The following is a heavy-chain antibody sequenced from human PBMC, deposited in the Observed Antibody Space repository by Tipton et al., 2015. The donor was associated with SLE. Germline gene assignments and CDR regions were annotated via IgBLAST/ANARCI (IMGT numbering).Heavy chain of an antibody. CDR2: INWNGGRT. V-gene: IGHV3-20*04. J-gene: IGHJ4*02. D-gene: IGHD3-10*01. Sequence: GSLRLSCAASGFTFDDYGMSWVRQAPGKGLEWVSGINWNGGRTGYADSVKGRFTISRDNAKNSLYLQMNSLRAEDTALYYCARGRPGSGILYYFDYWGQGTLVTVSS. CDR1: GFTFDDYG. CDR3: ARGRPGSGILYYFDY.